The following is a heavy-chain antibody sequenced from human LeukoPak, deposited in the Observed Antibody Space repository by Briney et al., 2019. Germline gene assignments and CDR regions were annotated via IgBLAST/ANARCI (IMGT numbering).Heavy chain of an antibody. D-gene: IGHD2-2*01. V-gene: IGHV1-46*01. CDR2: INPSGGST. CDR3: ARVPPSSISSNYYFDY. Sequence: ASAKVSCKASGYTFTSSYMHWVRQSPGQGLEWMGIINPSGGSTSYAQKFQGRVTMTRDTSTSTVYMELSSLRSEDTAVYYCARVPPSSISSNYYFDYWGQGTLVTVSS. CDR1: GYTFTSSY. J-gene: IGHJ4*02.